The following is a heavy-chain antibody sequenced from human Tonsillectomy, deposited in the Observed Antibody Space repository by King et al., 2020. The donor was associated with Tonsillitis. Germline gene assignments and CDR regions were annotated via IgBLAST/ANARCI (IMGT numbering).Heavy chain of an antibody. J-gene: IGHJ4*02. Sequence: VQLVESGGGVVQPGRSLRLSCAASGFTFRSYAMHWVRQAPGKGLEWVAVISYDGSNKYYADSVKGRFTISRDNSKNTLYLQMNSLRAEDTAVYYCRSGYDDYWGQGTLGTVSS. CDR1: GFTFRSYA. CDR2: ISYDGSNK. CDR3: RSGYDDY. V-gene: IGHV3-33*05. D-gene: IGHD3-22*01.